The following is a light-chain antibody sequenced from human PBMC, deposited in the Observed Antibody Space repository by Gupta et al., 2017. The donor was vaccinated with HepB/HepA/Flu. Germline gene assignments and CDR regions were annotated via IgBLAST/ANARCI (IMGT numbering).Light chain of an antibody. CDR1: SSNIGNNT. CDR3: AAWDDSLNGV. J-gene: IGLJ2*01. CDR2: GNK. V-gene: IGLV1-44*01. Sequence: QSVLTQPPSASGTPGQRVTISCSGSSSNIGNNTVNWYQQPPGTAPKLLIYGNKLRPSGVPARFSGSKSGTSASLAISGLQSEDEADYYCAAWDDSLNGVFGGGTKLTVL.